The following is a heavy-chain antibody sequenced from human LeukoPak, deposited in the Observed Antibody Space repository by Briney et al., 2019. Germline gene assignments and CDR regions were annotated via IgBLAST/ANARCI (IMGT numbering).Heavy chain of an antibody. CDR1: GFTFSDYR. Sequence: GGSLRLSCVASGFTFSDYRMTWVRQAPGKGLEWVSYISRSGSIIYYADSVKGRFIVSRDNAKNSLYLQMNSLRDEDTAVYYCARDPADSGWYFDHWGQGTLVTVSS. V-gene: IGHV3-48*02. J-gene: IGHJ4*02. D-gene: IGHD6-19*01. CDR2: ISRSGSII. CDR3: ARDPADSGWYFDH.